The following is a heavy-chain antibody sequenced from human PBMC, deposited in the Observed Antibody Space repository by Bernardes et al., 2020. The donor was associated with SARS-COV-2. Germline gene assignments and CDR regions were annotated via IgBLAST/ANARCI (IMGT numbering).Heavy chain of an antibody. CDR2: IFYDGIT. D-gene: IGHD3-3*01. V-gene: IGHV4-39*01. CDR1: GDSISSTSYY. CDR3: TRGVAIFGEVVFYYYGLDV. J-gene: IGHJ6*02. Sequence: SETLCLTCAVSGDSISSTSYYWGWIRQPPGKGLEWIGNIFYDGITYYNPSLKSLVTISVDTSKNQFSLKLSSVTAADTAVYYCTRGVAIFGEVVFYYYGLDVWCQGTTVTVSS.